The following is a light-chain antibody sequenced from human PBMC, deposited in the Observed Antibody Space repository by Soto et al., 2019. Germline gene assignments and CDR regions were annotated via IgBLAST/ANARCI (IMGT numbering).Light chain of an antibody. CDR1: SSDVGGYNY. CDR2: EVS. V-gene: IGLV2-14*01. J-gene: IGLJ3*02. CDR3: SSYTSSSTWL. Sequence: QSALTQPASVSGSRGQSITISCTGTSSDVGGYNYVSWYQQHPGKAPKLMIYEVSNRPSGVSNRFSGSKSGNTASLTISGRQAEDAADYYCSSYTSSSTWLFGGGTKLTVL.